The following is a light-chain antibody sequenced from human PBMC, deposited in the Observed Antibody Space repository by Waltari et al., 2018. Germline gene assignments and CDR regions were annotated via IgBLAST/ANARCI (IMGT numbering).Light chain of an antibody. V-gene: IGLV3-21*02. CDR3: QVWDSSSDHPNYV. CDR1: NIGSKS. J-gene: IGLJ1*01. Sequence: SYVLTQPPSVSVAPGQTARIPCGGNNIGSKSVHWYQQKPGQAPVLVVYDESDRPSGIPERFSGSNSGNTATLTISRVEAGDEADYYCQVWDSSSDHPNYVFGTGTKVTV. CDR2: DES.